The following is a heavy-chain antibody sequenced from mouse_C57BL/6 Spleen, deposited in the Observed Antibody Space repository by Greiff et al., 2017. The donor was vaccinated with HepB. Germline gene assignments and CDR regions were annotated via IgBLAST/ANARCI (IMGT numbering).Heavy chain of an antibody. V-gene: IGHV2-2*01. D-gene: IGHD1-1*01. CDR2: IWSGGST. Sequence: VQLQESGPGLVQPSQSLSITCTVSGFSLTSYGVHWVRQSPGKGLEWLGVIWSGGSTDYNAAFISRLSISKDNSKSQVFFKMNSLQADDTAIYYCARPLYYYGSSFYAMDYWGQGTSVTVSS. J-gene: IGHJ4*01. CDR1: GFSLTSYG. CDR3: ARPLYYYGSSFYAMDY.